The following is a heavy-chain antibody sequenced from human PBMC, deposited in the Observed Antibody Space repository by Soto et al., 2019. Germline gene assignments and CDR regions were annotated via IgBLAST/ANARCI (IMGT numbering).Heavy chain of an antibody. CDR3: ARDQENNFDY. J-gene: IGHJ4*02. Sequence: GGSLRLSCAASGFFFRSYAMNWVRQAPGKGLEWVSSISGGGGFNTYYGDSVKGRFTISRDNSKSMLFLQMNSLRAEDTAVYYCARDQENNFDYWGQGTLVTVSS. CDR1: GFFFRSYA. CDR2: ISGGGGFNT. V-gene: IGHV3-23*01.